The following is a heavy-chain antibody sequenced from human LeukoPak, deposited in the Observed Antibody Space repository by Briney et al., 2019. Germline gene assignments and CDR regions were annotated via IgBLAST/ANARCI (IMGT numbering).Heavy chain of an antibody. CDR2: ISGSGGST. CDR3: AKDVIAAAGKIAYYYGMDV. D-gene: IGHD6-13*01. V-gene: IGHV3-23*01. CDR1: GFTSSSYA. Sequence: PGGSLRLSCAASGFTSSSYAMSWVRQAPGKGLEWVSAISGSGGSTYYADSVKGRFTISRDNSKNTLYLQMNSLRAEDTAVYYCAKDVIAAAGKIAYYYGMDVWGQGTTVTVSS. J-gene: IGHJ6*02.